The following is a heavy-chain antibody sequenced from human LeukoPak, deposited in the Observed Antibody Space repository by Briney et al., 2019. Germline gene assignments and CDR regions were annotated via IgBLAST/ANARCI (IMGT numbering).Heavy chain of an antibody. D-gene: IGHD5-24*01. CDR3: AKVPERRDGYKISPPFDY. Sequence: PGRSLRLSCAASGFTFSIYGIHWVRQAPGKGLEWVAVISYDGNNKYYADSVKGRFTIFRDNSKSTLYLQMNSLRAEDTAVYYCAKVPERRDGYKISPPFDYWGQGTLVTVSS. CDR1: GFTFSIYG. J-gene: IGHJ4*02. V-gene: IGHV3-30*18. CDR2: ISYDGNNK.